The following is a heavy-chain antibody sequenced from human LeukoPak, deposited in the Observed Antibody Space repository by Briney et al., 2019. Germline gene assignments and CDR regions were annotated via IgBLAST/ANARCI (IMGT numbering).Heavy chain of an antibody. D-gene: IGHD4-23*01. J-gene: IGHJ3*02. CDR2: IYTSGST. Sequence: SQTLSLTCTVSGGSISSGSYYWSWIRQPAGRGLEWIGRIYTSGSTNYNPSLKSRVTISVDTSKNQFSLKLSSVTAADTAVYHCASFGGNRNDAFDIWGQGTMVTVSS. CDR1: GGSISSGSYY. CDR3: ASFGGNRNDAFDI. V-gene: IGHV4-61*02.